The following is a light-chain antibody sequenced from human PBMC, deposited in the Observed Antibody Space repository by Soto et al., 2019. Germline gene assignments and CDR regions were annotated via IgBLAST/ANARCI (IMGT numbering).Light chain of an antibody. CDR2: GAS. J-gene: IGKJ4*01. V-gene: IGKV3-20*01. CDR1: QSVSSNY. CDR3: QQSGKSFPLT. Sequence: EIVLTQSPGTLSLSPGERATLSCRASQSVSSNYLAWYQQKPGQAPKLLIYGASSRATGIPDRFSGSGSGTDFILTICRLEPEDFAMYYCQQSGKSFPLTFGGGTKLEI.